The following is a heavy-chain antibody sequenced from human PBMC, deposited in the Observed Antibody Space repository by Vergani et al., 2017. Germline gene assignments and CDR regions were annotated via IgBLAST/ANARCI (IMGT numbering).Heavy chain of an antibody. J-gene: IGHJ2*01. CDR2: IKQDGSEK. V-gene: IGHV3-7*01. CDR1: GFTFSSYW. Sequence: EVQLVESGGGLVQPGGSLRLSCAASGFTFSSYWMSWVRQAPGKGLEWVANIKQDGSEKYYVDSVKGRFTISRDNAKNSLYLQMNSLRAEDTAVYYCARVSGDDVWSGYYSTWYFDLWGRGTLVTVSS. CDR3: ARVSGDDVWSGYYSTWYFDL. D-gene: IGHD3-3*01.